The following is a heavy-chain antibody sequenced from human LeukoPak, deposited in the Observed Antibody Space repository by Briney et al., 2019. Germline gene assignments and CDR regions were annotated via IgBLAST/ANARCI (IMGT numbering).Heavy chain of an antibody. CDR2: ISGSGGST. Sequence: GGSLRLSCAASGFTFSMYAMNWVRQAPGKRLEWVSGISGSGGSTYYADSVKGRFTISRDNSKNTLYLQMNSLRAEDTAVYHCAKGRKSYYYGMDVWGQGTTVTVSS. J-gene: IGHJ6*02. V-gene: IGHV3-23*01. CDR1: GFTFSMYA. D-gene: IGHD1-14*01. CDR3: AKGRKSYYYGMDV.